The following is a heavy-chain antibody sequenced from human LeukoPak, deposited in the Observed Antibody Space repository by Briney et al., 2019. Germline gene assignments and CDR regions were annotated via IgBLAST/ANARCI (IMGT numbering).Heavy chain of an antibody. J-gene: IGHJ5*02. CDR3: ARLYSSGWYEGLWFDP. V-gene: IGHV3-23*01. D-gene: IGHD6-19*01. CDR2: ISGSGGST. CDR1: GFTFSSYA. Sequence: GGSLRLSCAASGFTFSSYAMSWVRQAPGKGLEWVSAISGSGGSTYYADSVKGRFTISRDNSKNTLYLQMNGLRAEDTAVYYCARLYSSGWYEGLWFDPWGQGTLVTVSS.